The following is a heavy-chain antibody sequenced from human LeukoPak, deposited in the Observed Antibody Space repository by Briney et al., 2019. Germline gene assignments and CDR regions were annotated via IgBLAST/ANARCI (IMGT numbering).Heavy chain of an antibody. CDR2: IKQDGSEK. CDR3: ARGFRSLDDY. D-gene: IGHD3-3*01. Sequence: GGSLRPSCAAPGFTFGNYGMSWVRQAPGKGLEWVANIKQDGSEKYYVDSVKGRFTISRDNAKNSLYLQMNSLRAEDTAMYYCARGFRSLDDYWGQGTLVTVSS. J-gene: IGHJ4*02. CDR1: GFTFGNYG. V-gene: IGHV3-7*01.